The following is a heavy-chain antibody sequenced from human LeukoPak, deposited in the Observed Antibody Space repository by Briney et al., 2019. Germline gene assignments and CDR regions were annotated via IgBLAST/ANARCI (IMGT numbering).Heavy chain of an antibody. Sequence: SETLSLTCTVSGGSISNYYWNWIRQPPGKGLEWIGYIYYSGTTNYNPSLKSPVSMSVDTSKNQFSLKLSSVTAADTAEYYCACSAQYSYYYYMDVWGKGTTVTVSS. CDR2: IYYSGTT. V-gene: IGHV4-59*01. J-gene: IGHJ6*03. D-gene: IGHD6-25*01. CDR3: ACSAQYSYYYYMDV. CDR1: GGSISNYY.